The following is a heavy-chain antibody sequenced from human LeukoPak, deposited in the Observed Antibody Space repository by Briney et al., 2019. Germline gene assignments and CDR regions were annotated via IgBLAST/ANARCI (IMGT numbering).Heavy chain of an antibody. J-gene: IGHJ5*02. CDR2: IWYDGGSKK. D-gene: IGHD3-22*01. CDR3: ARASGYYESSGYHQDNWFDP. Sequence: GGSLRLSCEASGFAFSNYGMHWVRQAPGKGLEWVAVIWYDGGSKKYYADSVKGRFTISRDNSKNTLYLQMNSLRAEDTAVYYCARASGYYESSGYHQDNWFDPWGQGTLVTVSS. V-gene: IGHV3-33*01. CDR1: GFAFSNYG.